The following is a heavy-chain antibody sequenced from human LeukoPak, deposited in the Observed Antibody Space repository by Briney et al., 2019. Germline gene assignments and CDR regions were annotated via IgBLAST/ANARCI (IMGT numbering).Heavy chain of an antibody. CDR2: IYYSGST. CDR1: GGSISTYY. V-gene: IGHV4-59*08. J-gene: IGHJ6*02. CDR3: ASHGTSSYYYYAMDV. Sequence: SETLSLTCTVSGGSISTYYWSWIRQSPGKGLEWIGYIYYSGSTTYNPSLKSRVTISVDTSKNQFSLKLSSVTAADTAVYYCASHGTSSYYYYAMDVWGQGTTVTVSS. D-gene: IGHD1-26*01.